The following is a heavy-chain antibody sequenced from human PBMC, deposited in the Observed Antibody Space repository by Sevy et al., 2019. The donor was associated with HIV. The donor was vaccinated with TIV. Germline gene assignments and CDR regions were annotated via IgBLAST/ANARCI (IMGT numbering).Heavy chain of an antibody. D-gene: IGHD3-3*01. Sequence: SLRLSCAASGFTFSSYAMHWVRQAPGKGLEWVAVISYDGSNKYYADSVKGRFTISRDNSKNTLYLQMNSLRAEDTAVYYCARSPGYYDFWSGYYTDYYYGMDVWGKGTTVTVSS. CDR2: ISYDGSNK. CDR1: GFTFSSYA. CDR3: ARSPGYYDFWSGYYTDYYYGMDV. V-gene: IGHV3-30-3*01. J-gene: IGHJ6*04.